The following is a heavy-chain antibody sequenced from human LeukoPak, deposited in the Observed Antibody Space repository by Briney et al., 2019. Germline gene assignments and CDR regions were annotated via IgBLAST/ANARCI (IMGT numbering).Heavy chain of an antibody. CDR1: GFTFSIYW. CDR3: AKDKGGGIAVAGTNHGYMDV. V-gene: IGHV3-7*03. Sequence: PGGSLRLSCAASGFTFSIYWMSWVRQAPGKGLEWVANIKTDGSEKRYVDSVKGRFTISRDNAKNSLYLQMNSLRVEDMALYYCAKDKGGGIAVAGTNHGYMDVWGKGTTVTVSS. CDR2: IKTDGSEK. D-gene: IGHD6-13*01. J-gene: IGHJ6*03.